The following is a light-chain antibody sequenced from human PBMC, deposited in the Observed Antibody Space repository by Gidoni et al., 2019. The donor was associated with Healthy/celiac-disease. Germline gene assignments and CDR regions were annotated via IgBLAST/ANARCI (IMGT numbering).Light chain of an antibody. J-gene: IGKJ1*01. CDR3: QQSYSFTWT. Sequence: DIQMTQSPSSLSASVGDRVTITCRASQSISSYLNWYQQKPGKAPKLLIYAASSLQSGVPSRFSGSGSGTDFTLTISSRQPEDFATYYCQQSYSFTWTFGQGTKVEIK. CDR1: QSISSY. V-gene: IGKV1-39*01. CDR2: AAS.